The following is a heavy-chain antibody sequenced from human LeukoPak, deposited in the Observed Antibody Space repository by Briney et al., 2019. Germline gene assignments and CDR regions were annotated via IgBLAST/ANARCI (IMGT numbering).Heavy chain of an antibody. CDR3: ARGLGELLSSLDAFDI. J-gene: IGHJ3*02. Sequence: ASVTVSCKASGYTFTGYYMHWVRQAPGQGLEWMGWINPNSGGTNYAQKFQGRVTMTRDTSISTAYMELSRLRSDDTAVYYCARGLGELLSSLDAFDIWGQGTMVTVSS. CDR2: INPNSGGT. D-gene: IGHD1-26*01. CDR1: GYTFTGYY. V-gene: IGHV1-2*02.